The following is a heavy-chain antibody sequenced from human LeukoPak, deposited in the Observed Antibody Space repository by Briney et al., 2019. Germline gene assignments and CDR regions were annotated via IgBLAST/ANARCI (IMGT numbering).Heavy chain of an antibody. Sequence: ASVKVSCKASGYTFTGYYMHWVRQAPGQGLEWMGWINPNSGGTNYAQKFQGRVTMTRDTSISTAYMELGRLRSDDTAVYYCARCSGSPISGSYYRYFDYWGQGTLVTVSS. D-gene: IGHD1-26*01. CDR1: GYTFTGYY. V-gene: IGHV1-2*02. J-gene: IGHJ4*02. CDR2: INPNSGGT. CDR3: ARCSGSPISGSYYRYFDY.